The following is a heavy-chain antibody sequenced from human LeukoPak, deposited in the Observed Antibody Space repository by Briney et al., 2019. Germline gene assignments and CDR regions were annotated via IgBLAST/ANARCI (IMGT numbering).Heavy chain of an antibody. CDR2: ISAYNGNT. CDR1: GYTFTIYD. V-gene: IGHV1-18*01. J-gene: IGHJ4*02. Sequence: ASVKVSCKASGYTFTIYDINWVRQAPGQGLEWMGYISAYNGNTNYAQKFQGRVTMTTDTSTNTVYVELRSLRSDDTAVYYCARVAVAQYYFDYWGQGTLVTVSS. CDR3: ARVAVAQYYFDY. D-gene: IGHD4-23*01.